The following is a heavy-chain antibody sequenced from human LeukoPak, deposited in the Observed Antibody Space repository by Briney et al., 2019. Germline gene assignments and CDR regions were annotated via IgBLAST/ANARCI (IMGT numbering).Heavy chain of an antibody. Sequence: PGGSLTLSCAASGFTFSSYGMHCVRQAPGKGLEWVAVIWYDGSIKYYGDSVRGRFTISRDNPKNTLYLQMNSLRAEDTAVYYCAREGEDSSGYYSFDYWGQETLVTVSS. CDR2: IWYDGSIK. D-gene: IGHD3-22*01. V-gene: IGHV3-30*19. CDR1: GFTFSSYG. CDR3: AREGEDSSGYYSFDY. J-gene: IGHJ4*02.